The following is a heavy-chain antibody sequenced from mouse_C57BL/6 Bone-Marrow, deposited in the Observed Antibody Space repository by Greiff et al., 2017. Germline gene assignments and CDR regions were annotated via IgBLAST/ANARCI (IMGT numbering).Heavy chain of an antibody. Sequence: VQLQQSGPGLVKPSQSLSLTCSVTGYSITSGYYWNWIRQFPGNKLEWMGYISYDGSNNYNPSLKNRISITRDTSKNQFFLKLNSVTTEDTATYYCARGRLRKFAYWGQGTLVTVSA. J-gene: IGHJ3*01. CDR3: ARGRLRKFAY. CDR2: ISYDGSN. V-gene: IGHV3-6*01. CDR1: GYSITSGYY. D-gene: IGHD1-1*01.